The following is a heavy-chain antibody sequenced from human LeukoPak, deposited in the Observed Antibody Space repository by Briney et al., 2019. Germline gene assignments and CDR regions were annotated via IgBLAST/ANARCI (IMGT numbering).Heavy chain of an antibody. J-gene: IGHJ5*02. CDR2: ISYDGSNT. CDR1: GFTFSSYA. D-gene: IGHD3-16*01. Sequence: PGGSLRLSCAASGFTFSSYAMHWVRQAPGKGLEWLAVISYDGSNTYYADSVKGRFTISRDNSKNTLYLQMNSLRAEDTAVYYCAREAFITFGGVTPFDPWGQGTLVTVSS. V-gene: IGHV3-30-3*01. CDR3: AREAFITFGGVTPFDP.